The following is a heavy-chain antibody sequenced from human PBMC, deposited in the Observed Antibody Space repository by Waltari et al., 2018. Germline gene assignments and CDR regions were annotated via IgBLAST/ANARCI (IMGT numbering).Heavy chain of an antibody. J-gene: IGHJ4*02. CDR1: GFTFRSYA. V-gene: IGHV3-23*03. D-gene: IGHD3-10*01. CDR3: ARRLSGSGSQPFDY. Sequence: EVQLLESGGGLVQPGGSLTLSCAGSGFTFRSYAMTWVRQAPGKGLEWVSILYSAGRTYYADSVKGRFTISRDNFQNRVFLQMNSLRAEDTAIYYCARRLSGSGSQPFDYWGQGTLVTVSS. CDR2: ILYSAGRT.